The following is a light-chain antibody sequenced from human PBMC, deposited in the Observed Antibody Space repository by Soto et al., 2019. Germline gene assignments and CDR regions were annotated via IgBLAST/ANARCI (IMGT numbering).Light chain of an antibody. CDR3: GSWDSSLSAAV. V-gene: IGLV1-51*01. CDR1: TSNIGNKY. Sequence: QSVLTQPLSVSGAPGQRVTISCSGSTSNIGNKYASWYQQLPGKAPRLLMYDSDKRPSGIPDRFSGSKSGTSATLGITGLQSGDEADYYCGSWDSSLSAAVFGGGTKLTFL. CDR2: DSD. J-gene: IGLJ2*01.